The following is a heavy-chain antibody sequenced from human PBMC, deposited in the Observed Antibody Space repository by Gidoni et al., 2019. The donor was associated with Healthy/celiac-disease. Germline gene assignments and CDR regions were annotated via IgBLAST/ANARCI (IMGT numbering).Heavy chain of an antibody. CDR3: ARESGYSSSWYRLDYGMDV. Sequence: QVQLVESGGGVVQPGRSLRLSCAASGFTFSSYAMHWVRQAPGKGLEWVAVISYDGSNKYYADSVKGRFTISRDNSKNTLYLQMNSLRAEDTAVYYCARESGYSSSWYRLDYGMDVWGQGTTVTVSS. CDR2: ISYDGSNK. V-gene: IGHV3-30-3*01. CDR1: GFTFSSYA. J-gene: IGHJ6*02. D-gene: IGHD6-13*01.